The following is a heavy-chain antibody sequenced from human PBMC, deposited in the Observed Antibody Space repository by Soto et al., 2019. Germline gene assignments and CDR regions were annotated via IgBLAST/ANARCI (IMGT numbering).Heavy chain of an antibody. CDR1: GFTFSSYA. D-gene: IGHD6-13*01. V-gene: IGHV3-64*01. J-gene: IGHJ4*02. CDR2: ISSDGGST. Sequence: EVQLVESGGGLAQPGGSPRLSCAASGFTFSSYAMHWVRQAPGKGLESISAISSDGGSTYYANSVKGRFTISRDNSKNTLYLQMGSLRAEDMAVYYCSKTIAAGTYYFDYWGQGTLVTVSS. CDR3: SKTIAAGTYYFDY.